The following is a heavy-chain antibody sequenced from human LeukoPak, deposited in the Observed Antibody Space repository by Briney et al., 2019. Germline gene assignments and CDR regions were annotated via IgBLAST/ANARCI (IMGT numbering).Heavy chain of an antibody. CDR2: ISGSGDST. D-gene: IGHD3-10*01. Sequence: GGSLRLSCAASGFTFRSFAVTWVRQAPGKGLEWVSVISGSGDSTYYADSVKGRFTISRDNSKNTLYLQMNSLRAEDTAVYYCARKGNAFDIWGQGTMVTVSS. CDR3: ARKGNAFDI. CDR1: GFTFRSFA. J-gene: IGHJ3*02. V-gene: IGHV3-23*01.